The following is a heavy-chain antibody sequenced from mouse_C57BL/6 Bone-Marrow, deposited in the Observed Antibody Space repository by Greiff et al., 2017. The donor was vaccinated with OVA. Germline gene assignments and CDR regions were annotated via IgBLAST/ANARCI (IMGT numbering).Heavy chain of an antibody. Sequence: QVQLQQPGAELVRPGSSVKLSCKASGYTFTSYWMHWVKQRPIQGLEWIGNIDPSDSETHYNQKFKDKATLTVDKSSSTAYMQLSILTSEDSAVYYWARESTTTVAYFDDWGHGPTLSVSS. J-gene: IGHJ2*01. D-gene: IGHD1-1*01. CDR2: IDPSDSET. CDR3: ARESTTTVAYFDD. CDR1: GYTFTSYW. V-gene: IGHV1-52*01.